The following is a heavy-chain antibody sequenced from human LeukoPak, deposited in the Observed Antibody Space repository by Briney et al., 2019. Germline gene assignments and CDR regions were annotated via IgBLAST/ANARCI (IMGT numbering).Heavy chain of an antibody. CDR1: GFTFSSYD. CDR3: ARDRRIAAAAYYYYGMDV. J-gene: IGHJ6*02. V-gene: IGHV3-13*01. CDR2: IGTAGDT. D-gene: IGHD6-13*01. Sequence: GGSLRLSCAASGFTFSSYDMHWVRQATGKGLEWVSAIGTAGDTYYPGSVKGRFTISRDNSKNTLYLQMNSLRAEDTAVYYCARDRRIAAAAYYYYGMDVWGQGTTVTVSS.